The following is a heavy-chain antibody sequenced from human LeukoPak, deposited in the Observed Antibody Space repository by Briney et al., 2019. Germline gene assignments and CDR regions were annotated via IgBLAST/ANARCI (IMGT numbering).Heavy chain of an antibody. CDR3: AKETHYADYYDSSGYYTYFDY. J-gene: IGHJ4*02. D-gene: IGHD3-22*01. Sequence: GGSLRLSCAASGFTFSSYAMSWVRQAPGKGLEWVSAISGSGGSTYYADSVKGRFTISRDNSKNTLYLHMNSLRAEDTAVYYCAKETHYADYYDSSGYYTYFDYWGQGTLVTVSS. CDR2: ISGSGGST. V-gene: IGHV3-23*01. CDR1: GFTFSSYA.